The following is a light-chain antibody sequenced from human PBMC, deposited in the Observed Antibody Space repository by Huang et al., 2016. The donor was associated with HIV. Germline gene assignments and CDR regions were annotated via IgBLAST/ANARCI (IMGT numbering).Light chain of an antibody. CDR2: KAS. V-gene: IGKV1-5*03. CDR3: QQYNSYPLT. CDR1: QSITTW. Sequence: DIQMTQSPSTLSASVGDRVTITYRASQSITTWLAWYQQKPGKAPKLLMYKASSLETGVPSRFSGGGSGTEFSLTISSLQPDDFAIYYCQQYNSYPLTFGGGTKVEIK. J-gene: IGKJ4*01.